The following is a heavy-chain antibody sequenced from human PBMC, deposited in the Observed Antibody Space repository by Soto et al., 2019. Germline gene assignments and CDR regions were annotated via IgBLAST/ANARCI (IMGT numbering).Heavy chain of an antibody. CDR2: ISSSGGRT. J-gene: IGHJ4*02. CDR3: AKVQEFCGFNCYIVDS. V-gene: IGHV3-23*01. CDR1: EFTFSNSA. Sequence: GGSLRLSCVAPEFTFSNSAMSWVRHVPGKGLEWAAGISSSGGRTNYADSVKGRFTISRDNSKDTLYLQMNSLRAEDTALYYCAKVQEFCGFNCYIVDSWGQGVLVTVSS. D-gene: IGHD2-21*02.